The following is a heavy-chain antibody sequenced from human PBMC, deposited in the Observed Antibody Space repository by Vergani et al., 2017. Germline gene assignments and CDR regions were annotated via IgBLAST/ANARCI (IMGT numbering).Heavy chain of an antibody. V-gene: IGHV3-23*01. CDR1: GFTFSSYA. Sequence: EVQLLESGGGLVQPGGSLRLSCAASGFTFSSYAMSWVRPAPGKGLEWVSAISGSGGSTYYADSVKGRFTISRDKSKNTLYLQMNSLRADDTAVYYCAKASSWYGKALYYWGQGTLVTVSS. CDR3: AKASSWYGKALYY. CDR2: ISGSGGST. D-gene: IGHD6-13*01. J-gene: IGHJ4*02.